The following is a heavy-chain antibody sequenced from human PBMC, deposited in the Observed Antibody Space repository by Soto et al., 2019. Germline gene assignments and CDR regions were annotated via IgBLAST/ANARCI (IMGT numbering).Heavy chain of an antibody. D-gene: IGHD4-17*01. CDR2: MNPNSGNT. J-gene: IGHJ4*02. CDR3: GRQEGNYCDYGE. CDR1: GYTFTRYD. Sequence: QVQLAQSGAEVKKAAASVKVSCKASGYTFTRYDINWVRQATGQGLEWMGWMNPNSGNTGYAQKFQGRVTMTRNTLISPDYVELSSLIYEGTGVSYRGRQEGNYCDYGEWGQGYLDTLSP. V-gene: IGHV1-8*01.